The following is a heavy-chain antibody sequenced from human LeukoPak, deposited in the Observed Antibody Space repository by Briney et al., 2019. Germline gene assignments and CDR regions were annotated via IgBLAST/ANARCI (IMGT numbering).Heavy chain of an antibody. D-gene: IGHD2-2*01. V-gene: IGHV4-59*01. Sequence: SETLSLTCTVSGGSISSYYWSWIRQPPGKGLEWIGYIYYSGSTSYNPSLKSRVTISVDTSKNQFSLKLSSVTAADTAVYYCARTSPGAFDIWGQGTMVTVSS. CDR1: GGSISSYY. J-gene: IGHJ3*02. CDR3: ARTSPGAFDI. CDR2: IYYSGST.